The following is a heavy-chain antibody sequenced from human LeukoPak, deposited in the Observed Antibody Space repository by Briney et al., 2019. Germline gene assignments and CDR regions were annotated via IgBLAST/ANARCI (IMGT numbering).Heavy chain of an antibody. CDR2: MYHSGST. CDR1: GYSFSSGYY. Sequence: SETLSLTCAVSGYSFSSGYYWGWIRQPPGKGLERIGSMYHSGSTYYNPSLRSRVTIAMDTSKNQFSLKLSSVTAADSAVYYCARDTGYYDGDGRYYFDYWGQGTLVTVSS. D-gene: IGHD3-22*01. V-gene: IGHV4-38-2*02. J-gene: IGHJ4*02. CDR3: ARDTGYYDGDGRYYFDY.